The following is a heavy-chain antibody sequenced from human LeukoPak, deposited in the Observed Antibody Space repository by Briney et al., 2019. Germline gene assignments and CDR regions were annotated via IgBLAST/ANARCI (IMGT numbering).Heavy chain of an antibody. Sequence: GASVKVSCKASGGTFSSYAISWVRQAPGQGLEWMGGIIPIFGTANYAQKFQGRVTITADESTSTAYMELSSLRSEDTAVYYCARGKGYGSGSYYKPYFDYWGQGTLVIVSS. CDR1: GGTFSSYA. V-gene: IGHV1-69*13. D-gene: IGHD3-10*01. J-gene: IGHJ4*02. CDR3: ARGKGYGSGSYYKPYFDY. CDR2: IIPIFGTA.